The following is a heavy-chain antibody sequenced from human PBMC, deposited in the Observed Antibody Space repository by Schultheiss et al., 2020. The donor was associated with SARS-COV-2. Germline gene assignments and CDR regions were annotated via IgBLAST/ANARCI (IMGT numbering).Heavy chain of an antibody. D-gene: IGHD3-22*01. J-gene: IGHJ5*02. Sequence: GGSLRLSCAASGFTFSSYEMNWVRQAPGKGLEWVSYISSSGSYIYYADSVKGRFTISRDNSKNTLYLQMNSLRAEDTAVYYCAKGLNYYDSSGALSTWGQGTLVTVSS. CDR2: ISSSGSYI. V-gene: IGHV3-48*03. CDR3: AKGLNYYDSSGALST. CDR1: GFTFSSYE.